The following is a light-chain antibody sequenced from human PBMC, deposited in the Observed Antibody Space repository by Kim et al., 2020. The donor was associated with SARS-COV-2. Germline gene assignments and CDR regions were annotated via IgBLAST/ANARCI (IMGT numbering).Light chain of an antibody. CDR3: SAWDSSLSAWV. CDR1: NKDVGNEG. CDR2: RNN. J-gene: IGLJ3*02. Sequence: ATLTCTGNNKDVGNEGAAWRQQHQGHPPKLLSYRNNNRPSGISERLSASRSGNTASLTITGLQPEDEADYYCSAWDSSLSAWVFGGGTQLTVL. V-gene: IGLV10-54*01.